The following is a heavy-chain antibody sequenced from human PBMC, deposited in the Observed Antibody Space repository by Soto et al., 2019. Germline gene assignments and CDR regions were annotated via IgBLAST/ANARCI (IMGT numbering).Heavy chain of an antibody. CDR1: GFSFGNYV. J-gene: IGHJ1*01. CDR2: ISDSGGSS. V-gene: IGHV3-23*01. D-gene: IGHD3-3*01. Sequence: GGSLRLSCAASGFSFGNYVMNWVRQAPGKGLEWVSGISDSGGSSSSADSVKGRFTVSRDNSKNTLYLQMDSLTGDDTAVYYCTRGGDSWSGYAQHWGQGALVTVSS. CDR3: TRGGDSWSGYAQH.